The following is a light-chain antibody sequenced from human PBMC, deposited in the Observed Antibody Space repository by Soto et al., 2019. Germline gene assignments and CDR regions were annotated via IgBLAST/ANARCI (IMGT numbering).Light chain of an antibody. CDR1: QSVGSY. Sequence: VLTQSPATLSLSPGDRATLSCRASQSVGSYLAWYQQKPGQAPRLLMYDTSNRAAGTPARFSGSGSGTDFTLTISSLEPEDFAVYYCQQTTNWPRLTFGGGTKVEIK. CDR2: DTS. V-gene: IGKV3-11*01. CDR3: QQTTNWPRLT. J-gene: IGKJ4*02.